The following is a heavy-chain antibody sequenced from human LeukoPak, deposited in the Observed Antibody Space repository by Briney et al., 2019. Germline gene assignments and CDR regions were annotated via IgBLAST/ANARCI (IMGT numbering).Heavy chain of an antibody. CDR1: RFTFSNAW. V-gene: IGHV3-15*01. CDR3: TTDVSCSSTTCFIP. CDR2: IKSKIHGGTT. Sequence: PGGSLRLSCVASRFTFSNAWMSWVRQAPGKGLEWVGRIKSKIHGGTTDYAAPVKGRFTISRDDSKNTLYVQMDSPKIEDTGVYYCTTDVSCSSTTCFIPWGQGTLVTVSS. D-gene: IGHD2-2*01. J-gene: IGHJ5*02.